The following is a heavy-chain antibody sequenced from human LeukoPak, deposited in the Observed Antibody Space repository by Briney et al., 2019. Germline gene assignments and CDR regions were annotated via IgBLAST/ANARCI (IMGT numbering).Heavy chain of an antibody. CDR1: GGSISSCSYY. J-gene: IGHJ4*02. CDR3: ARQFGSGRWSFDY. D-gene: IGHD5-24*01. Sequence: SETLSLTCTVSGGSISSCSYYWGWIRQPPGKGLEWIGSIYYSGSTYYSPSLKSRVTISVDTSKNHFSLRLTSVTAADTAVYYCARQFGSGRWSFDYWGQGTLVTVSS. V-gene: IGHV4-39*01. CDR2: IYYSGST.